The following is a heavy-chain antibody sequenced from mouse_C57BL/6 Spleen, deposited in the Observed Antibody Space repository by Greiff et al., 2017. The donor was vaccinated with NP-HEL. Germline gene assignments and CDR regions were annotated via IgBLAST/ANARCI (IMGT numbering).Heavy chain of an antibody. J-gene: IGHJ1*03. CDR2: LYPGDGDT. Sequence: VQLQESGPELVKPGASVKISCKASGYAFSSSWMNWVKQRPGKGLEWIGRLYPGDGDTNYNGKFKGKATLTADKSSSTAYMQLSSLTSEDSAVYFCARSRITTVVAHWYFDVWGTGTTVTVSS. CDR3: ARSRITTVVAHWYFDV. CDR1: GYAFSSSW. D-gene: IGHD1-1*01. V-gene: IGHV1-82*01.